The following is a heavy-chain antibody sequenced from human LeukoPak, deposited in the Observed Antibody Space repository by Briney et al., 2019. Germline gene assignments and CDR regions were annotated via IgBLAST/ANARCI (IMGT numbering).Heavy chain of an antibody. CDR2: IYYSGST. V-gene: IGHV4-59*01. J-gene: IGHJ3*02. CDR1: GGSISSYY. Sequence: PSETLSLTCTVSGGSISSYYWSWIRQPPGKGLEWIGYIYYSGSTNYNPSLKSRVTISVDTSKNQFSLKLSSVTAADTAVYYCARDFNYDSSGYYYRGGAFDIWGQGTMVTVFS. CDR3: ARDFNYDSSGYYYRGGAFDI. D-gene: IGHD3-22*01.